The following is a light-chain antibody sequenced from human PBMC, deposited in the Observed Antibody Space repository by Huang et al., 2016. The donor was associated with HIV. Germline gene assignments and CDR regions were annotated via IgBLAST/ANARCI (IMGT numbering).Light chain of an antibody. Sequence: DIQMTQSPSSLSASIGDRITISCRASQGIGTSLAWYQHKPGKVPNLLIYAACTLQSGVPSRFSGSGSGTNFTLTIGSLQPEDGASYYCQKYNNVPRTFGQGTKVEIK. V-gene: IGKV1-27*01. CDR2: AAC. CDR3: QKYNNVPRT. J-gene: IGKJ1*01. CDR1: QGIGTS.